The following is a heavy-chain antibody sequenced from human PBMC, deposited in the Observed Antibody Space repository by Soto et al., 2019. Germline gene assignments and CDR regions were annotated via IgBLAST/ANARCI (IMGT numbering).Heavy chain of an antibody. V-gene: IGHV1-3*01. Sequence: ASVKVSCKASGYTFTSYAMHWVRQAPGQRLEWMGWINAGNGNTKYSQKFQGRVTITRDTSASTAYMELSSLRSEDTAVYYCARDRYCSGGSCYNCFDPWGQGTLVTVSS. J-gene: IGHJ5*02. CDR2: INAGNGNT. CDR3: ARDRYCSGGSCYNCFDP. D-gene: IGHD2-15*01. CDR1: GYTFTSYA.